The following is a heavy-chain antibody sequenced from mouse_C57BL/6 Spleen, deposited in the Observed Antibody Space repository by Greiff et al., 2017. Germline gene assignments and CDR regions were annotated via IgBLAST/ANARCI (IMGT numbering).Heavy chain of an antibody. Sequence: QVQLQQPGAELVRPGSSVKLSCKASGYTFTSYWMHWVKQRPIQGLEWIGNIDPSDSETHYNQKFKDKATLTVDKSSSTAYMQLSSLTSEDSAVYYCARLGNSNYDYWGQGTTLTVSS. J-gene: IGHJ2*01. CDR2: IDPSDSET. CDR1: GYTFTSYW. D-gene: IGHD2-5*01. V-gene: IGHV1-52*01. CDR3: ARLGNSNYDY.